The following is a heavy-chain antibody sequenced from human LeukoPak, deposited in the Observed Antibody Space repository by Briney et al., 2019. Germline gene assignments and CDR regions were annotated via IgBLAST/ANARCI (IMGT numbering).Heavy chain of an antibody. V-gene: IGHV3-74*01. Sequence: GGSLRLSCAASGFTFSRYSMHWVRQAPGKGLVWVSHVNSDGSGTDYAESVKGRFTISRDNSKNTLYLQLNSLRVEDTAIYYCAKSGVRPNQYYFDYWGQGTLVTVSS. D-gene: IGHD2/OR15-2a*01. CDR2: VNSDGSGT. J-gene: IGHJ4*02. CDR3: AKSGVRPNQYYFDY. CDR1: GFTFSRYS.